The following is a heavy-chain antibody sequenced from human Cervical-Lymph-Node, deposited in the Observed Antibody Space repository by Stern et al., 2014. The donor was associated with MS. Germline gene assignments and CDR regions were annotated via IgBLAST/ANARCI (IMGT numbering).Heavy chain of an antibody. CDR3: AQTNYFASRSYSLYNWLDP. CDR1: GFSLSTSGVG. CDR2: LYWDDAK. Sequence: QVTLRESGPTLVKPTQTLTLTCTFSGFSLSTSGVGVGWIRQPPGTALEWLALLYWDDAKRYSPSLRNRLTITKDTSKNQVVLTMTNMDPVDTGTYYCAQTNYFASRSYSLYNWLDPWGQGTRVIVSS. J-gene: IGHJ5*02. V-gene: IGHV2-5*02. D-gene: IGHD3-10*01.